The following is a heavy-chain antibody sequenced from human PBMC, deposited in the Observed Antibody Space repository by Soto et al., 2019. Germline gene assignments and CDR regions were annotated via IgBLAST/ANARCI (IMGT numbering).Heavy chain of an antibody. CDR1: GYTFTGYY. V-gene: IGHV1-2*02. CDR2: INPNSGGT. J-gene: IGHJ6*02. D-gene: IGHD2-2*01. Sequence: QVQLVQSGAEVKKPGASVKVSCKASGYTFTGYYMHWVRQAPGQGLEWMGWINPNSGGTNYAQKFQGGVTMTRDTSISTAYMELSRLRSDDTAVYYCARGTPLGYCSSTSCPAGYYYGMDVWGQGTTVTVSS. CDR3: ARGTPLGYCSSTSCPAGYYYGMDV.